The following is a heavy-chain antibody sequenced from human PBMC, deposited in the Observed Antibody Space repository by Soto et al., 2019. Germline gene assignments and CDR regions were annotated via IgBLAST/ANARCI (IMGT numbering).Heavy chain of an antibody. V-gene: IGHV3-30-3*01. CDR2: ISYDGSNK. CDR1: GFTFSSYA. Sequence: QVQLVESGGGVVQPGRSLRLSCAASGFTFSSYAMHWVRQAPGKGLEWVAVISYDGSNKYYADSVKGRFTISRDNSKNTLYLQMNSLRAEDTAVYYCARDHTGWTFSAGMDVWGQGTTVTVSS. D-gene: IGHD6-19*01. CDR3: ARDHTGWTFSAGMDV. J-gene: IGHJ6*02.